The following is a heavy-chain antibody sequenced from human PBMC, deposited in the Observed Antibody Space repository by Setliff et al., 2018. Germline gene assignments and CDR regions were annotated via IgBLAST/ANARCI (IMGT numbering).Heavy chain of an antibody. CDR2: IYSSGST. J-gene: IGHJ4*02. D-gene: IGHD3-22*01. CDR1: GGSISSGDYY. Sequence: LTCTVSGGSISSGDYYWSWIRQPPGTGLEWIGYIYSSGSTYYNPSLKSRVSISVDTSKNQFSLKLSSVTAADTAVYYCARESRYYYDNLGTLDYWGQGTLVTVSS. V-gene: IGHV4-30-4*08. CDR3: ARESRYYYDNLGTLDY.